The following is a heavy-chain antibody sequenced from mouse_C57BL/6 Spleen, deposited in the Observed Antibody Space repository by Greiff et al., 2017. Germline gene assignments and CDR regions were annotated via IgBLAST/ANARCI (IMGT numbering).Heavy chain of an antibody. J-gene: IGHJ1*03. Sequence: QVQLKQSGAELARPGASVKLSCKASGYTFTSYGISWVKQRTGQGLEWIGEIYPRSGNTYYNEKFKGKATLTADKSSSTAYMELRSLTSEDSAVYFCARRYGNYVWYFDVWGTGTTVTVSS. CDR1: GYTFTSYG. CDR3: ARRYGNYVWYFDV. CDR2: IYPRSGNT. D-gene: IGHD2-10*02. V-gene: IGHV1-81*01.